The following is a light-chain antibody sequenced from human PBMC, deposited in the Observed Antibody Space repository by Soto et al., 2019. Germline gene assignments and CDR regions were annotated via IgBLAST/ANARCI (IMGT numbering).Light chain of an antibody. CDR3: AACDDSLNGVV. Sequence: QSVLTQPPSASGTPGQRVTISCSGRSSNIGSKTVTWYQQLPGPAPKLLIYSNNQRPSGVPDRFSGSKSGTSASLAISGLQSEDEVDYYCAACDDSLNGVVFGGGTKLTVL. J-gene: IGLJ2*01. V-gene: IGLV1-44*01. CDR2: SNN. CDR1: SSNIGSKT.